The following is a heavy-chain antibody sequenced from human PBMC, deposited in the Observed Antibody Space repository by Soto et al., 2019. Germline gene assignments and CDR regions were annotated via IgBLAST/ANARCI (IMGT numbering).Heavy chain of an antibody. Sequence: GGSLRLSCAASGFTFSTYTMNWVRQAPGKGLEWVSSISSSSTYTYYADSLKGRFTISRDNAKNSVYVQMNSLRAEDTAVYYCARDRLNYYDSGDAFEIWGQGTMVTVSS. V-gene: IGHV3-21*01. D-gene: IGHD3-22*01. CDR1: GFTFSTYT. CDR2: ISSSSTYT. CDR3: ARDRLNYYDSGDAFEI. J-gene: IGHJ3*02.